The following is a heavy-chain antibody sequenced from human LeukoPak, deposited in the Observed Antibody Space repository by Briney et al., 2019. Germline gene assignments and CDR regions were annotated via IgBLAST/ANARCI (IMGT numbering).Heavy chain of an antibody. CDR2: ISAYNGNT. V-gene: IGHV1-18*01. CDR3: ARLGDGYYYDSSGYPPDY. D-gene: IGHD3-22*01. CDR1: GYTFTSYG. J-gene: IGHJ4*02. Sequence: ASVKVSRKASGYTFTSYGISWVRQAPGQGLEWMGWISAYNGNTNYAQKLQGRVTMTTDTSTSTAYMELRSLRSDDTAVYYCARLGDGYYYDSSGYPPDYWGQGTLVTVSS.